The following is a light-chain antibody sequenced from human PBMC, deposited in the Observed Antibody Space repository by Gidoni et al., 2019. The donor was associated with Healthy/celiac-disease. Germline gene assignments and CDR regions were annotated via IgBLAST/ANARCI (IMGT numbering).Light chain of an antibody. CDR1: QSVSSSY. Sequence: IVLTQSPGTLSLSPGERATLSCRASQSVSSSYLAWYQQKPGQAPRLLIYGASSRATGIPDRFSGSGSGTDFTLTISRLEPEDFAVHYCQQYGSSPAVTFGQGTRLEIK. V-gene: IGKV3-20*01. CDR2: GAS. CDR3: QQYGSSPAVT. J-gene: IGKJ5*01.